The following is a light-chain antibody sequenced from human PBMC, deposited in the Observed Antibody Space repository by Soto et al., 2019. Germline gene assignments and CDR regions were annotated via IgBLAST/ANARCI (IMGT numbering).Light chain of an antibody. V-gene: IGLV2-14*01. J-gene: IGLJ3*02. CDR2: EVS. Sequence: QSALTQPASVSGSPGQSITISCTGTSSDVGGYNYVSWYQQHPGKATKLMIYEVSNRPSGVSNRFSGSKSGNTASLTISGLQAEDEDDYYCSSYTSSSRWVFGGGTKLTVL. CDR3: SSYTSSSRWV. CDR1: SSDVGGYNY.